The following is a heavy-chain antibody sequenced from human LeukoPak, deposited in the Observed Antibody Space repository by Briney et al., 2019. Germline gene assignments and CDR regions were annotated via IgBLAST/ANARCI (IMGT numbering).Heavy chain of an antibody. Sequence: SETLSLTCTVSGGPISSSSYYWGWIRQPPGKGLEWIGSIYYSGSTYYNPSLKSRVTISVDTSKNQFSLKLSSVTAADTAMYYCARSRLYTSSGWYWFDPWGQGTLVTVSS. V-gene: IGHV4-39*01. CDR1: GGPISSSSYY. D-gene: IGHD6-19*01. J-gene: IGHJ5*02. CDR2: IYYSGST. CDR3: ARSRLYTSSGWYWFDP.